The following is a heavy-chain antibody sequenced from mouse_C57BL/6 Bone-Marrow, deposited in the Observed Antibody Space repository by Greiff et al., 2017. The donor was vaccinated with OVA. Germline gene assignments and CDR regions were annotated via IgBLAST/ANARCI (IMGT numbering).Heavy chain of an antibody. V-gene: IGHV1-19*01. Sequence: VQLQQSGPVLVKPGASVKMSCKASGYTFTDYYMNWVKQSHGKSLEWIGVINPYNGGTSYNQKFKGKATLTVDKSSSTAYMELNSLTSEDSAVYYGARRTTVVAPYYFDYWGQGTTLTVSS. CDR1: GYTFTDYY. CDR3: ARRTTVVAPYYFDY. CDR2: INPYNGGT. J-gene: IGHJ2*01. D-gene: IGHD1-1*01.